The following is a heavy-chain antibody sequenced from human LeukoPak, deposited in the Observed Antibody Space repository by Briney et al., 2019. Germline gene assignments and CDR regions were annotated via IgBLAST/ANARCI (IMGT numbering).Heavy chain of an antibody. D-gene: IGHD2-15*01. Sequence: SETLSLTCAVSGGSISYSGYSWSWIRQPPGKGLEWIGYIYHSRSAYYNPSLNSRVTISVDRSKNQFSLKLSSVTAADTAVYYCARAGDLIVVAMGAFDIWGQGTMVTVSS. CDR3: ARAGDLIVVAMGAFDI. V-gene: IGHV4-30-2*01. CDR1: GGSISYSGYS. J-gene: IGHJ3*02. CDR2: IYHSRSA.